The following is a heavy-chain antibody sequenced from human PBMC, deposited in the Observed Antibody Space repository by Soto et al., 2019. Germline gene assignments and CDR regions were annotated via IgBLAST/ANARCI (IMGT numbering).Heavy chain of an antibody. J-gene: IGHJ5*02. CDR3: SRNPVGQPNFFDP. CDR1: GYSFTSYA. D-gene: IGHD1-26*01. CDR2: VNAGNGYT. V-gene: IGHV1-3*01. Sequence: GASVKVSCKASGYSFTSYAIHWVRQAPGQRLEWMGWVNAGNGYTKYSQKLQDRVTITRDTSATTAYMELSGLRSEDTAVYYCSRNPVGQPNFFDPWGQGTLVTVSS.